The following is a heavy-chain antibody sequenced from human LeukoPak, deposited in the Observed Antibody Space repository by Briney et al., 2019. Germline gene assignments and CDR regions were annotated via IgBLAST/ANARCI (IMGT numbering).Heavy chain of an antibody. Sequence: SETLSLTCTVSGGSISSSSYYWGWIRQPPGKGLEWIGSIYYSGSTYYNPSLKSRVTVSVDTSKNQFSLKLSSVTAADTAVYYCASLYCSSNSCYLMGYGMDVWGQGTTVTVSS. D-gene: IGHD2-2*01. V-gene: IGHV4-39*01. J-gene: IGHJ6*02. CDR3: ASLYCSSNSCYLMGYGMDV. CDR2: IYYSGST. CDR1: GGSISSSSYY.